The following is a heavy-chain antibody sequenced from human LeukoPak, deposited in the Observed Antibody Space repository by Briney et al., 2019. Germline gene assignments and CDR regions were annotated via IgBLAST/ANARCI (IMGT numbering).Heavy chain of an antibody. Sequence: SETLSLTCAVYGGSLSGYYWSWIRQPPGKGLEWIGEIYHTGSSNHNPSLKSRVTTSIDTSKNQFSLNLRSVTAADTAVYYCARGDYGNGWYIDYWGQGTLATVSS. CDR2: IYHTGSS. CDR1: GGSLSGYY. J-gene: IGHJ4*02. CDR3: ARGDYGNGWYIDY. V-gene: IGHV4-34*01. D-gene: IGHD6-19*01.